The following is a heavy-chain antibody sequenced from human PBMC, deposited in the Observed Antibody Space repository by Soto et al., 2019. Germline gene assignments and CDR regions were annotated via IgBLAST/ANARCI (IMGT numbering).Heavy chain of an antibody. D-gene: IGHD2-21*01. CDR3: VRSGTARLLRHSWFDT. J-gene: IGHJ5*02. Sequence: EVQLVESGGGLVKPGGFLRLSCAASGFTFNTYDMNWVRQAPGKGLEWVSSITASSAYIYYADSVRGRITISRDNAKNSLFLQMHSLRAEETAVYYCVRSGTARLLRHSWFDTWGQGTLVTVSS. V-gene: IGHV3-21*01. CDR2: ITASSAYI. CDR1: GFTFNTYD.